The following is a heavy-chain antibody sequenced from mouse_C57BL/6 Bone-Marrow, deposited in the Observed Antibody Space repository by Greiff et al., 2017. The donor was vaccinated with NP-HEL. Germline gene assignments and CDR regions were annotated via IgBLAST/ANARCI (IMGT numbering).Heavy chain of an antibody. V-gene: IGHV1-63*01. Sequence: QVQLQQSGAELVRPGTSVKMSCKASGYTFTNYWIGWAKQRPGHGLEWIGDIYPGGGYTNSNEKFKGKATLTADKSSSTAYMQFSSLTSEDSAIYYCARLCRGYFDVWGTGTTVTVSS. J-gene: IGHJ1*03. D-gene: IGHD6-5*01. CDR3: ARLCRGYFDV. CDR2: IYPGGGYT. CDR1: GYTFTNYW.